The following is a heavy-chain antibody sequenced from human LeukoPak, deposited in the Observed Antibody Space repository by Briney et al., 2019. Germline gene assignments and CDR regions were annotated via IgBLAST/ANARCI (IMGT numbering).Heavy chain of an antibody. D-gene: IGHD2-8*01. V-gene: IGHV3-48*01. J-gene: IGHJ4*02. Sequence: PGGSLRLSCAASGFTFSSYNMNWVRQAPGKGLEWVSYISSSSSTTYYADSVKGRFTISRDNAKNTLYLQMNSLRAEDTAVYYCARGMVYAYFDYWGQGTLVTVSS. CDR2: ISSSSSTT. CDR1: GFTFSSYN. CDR3: ARGMVYAYFDY.